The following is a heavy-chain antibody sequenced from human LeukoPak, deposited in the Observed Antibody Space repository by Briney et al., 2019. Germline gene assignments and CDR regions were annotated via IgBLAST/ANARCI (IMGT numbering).Heavy chain of an antibody. J-gene: IGHJ4*02. CDR1: GGPFSGYY. V-gene: IGHV4-34*01. CDR3: ARGMLAPYYFDY. D-gene: IGHD2-15*01. CDR2: INHSGST. Sequence: SETLSLTCAVYGGPFSGYYWSWIRQPPGKGLEWIGEINHSGSTNYNPSLKSRVTISVDTSKNQFSRKLSSVTAADTAVYYCARGMLAPYYFDYWGQGTLVTVSS.